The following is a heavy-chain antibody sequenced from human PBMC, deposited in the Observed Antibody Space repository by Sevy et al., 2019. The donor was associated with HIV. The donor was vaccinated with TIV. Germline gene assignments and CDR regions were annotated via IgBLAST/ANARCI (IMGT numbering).Heavy chain of an antibody. CDR1: GFTFGDYA. Sequence: GGSLRLSCTASGFTFGDYAMSWFRQAPGKGLEWVGFIRSKAYGGTTEYAASVKGRFTISRDDSKSIAYLQMNSLKTEDTAVDYCTRRYGSEGMDVWGQGTTVTVSS. CDR3: TRRYGSEGMDV. D-gene: IGHD3-10*01. J-gene: IGHJ6*02. V-gene: IGHV3-49*03. CDR2: IRSKAYGGTT.